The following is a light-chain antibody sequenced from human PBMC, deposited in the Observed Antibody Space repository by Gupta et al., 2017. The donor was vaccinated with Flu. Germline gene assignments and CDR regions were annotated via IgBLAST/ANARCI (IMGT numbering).Light chain of an antibody. J-gene: IGLJ1*01. CDR2: EVT. V-gene: IGLV2-8*01. CDR3: SSYAGSNTPYV. Sequence: QSALTQPPSASGSPGPSVTISCTGTSSDVGGYEYVSWYQQHPGKAPKVLIYEVTKRPSGVPDRFSGSKSGNTASLTVTGLQAEDEADYYCSSYAGSNTPYVFGTGTKVTVL. CDR1: SSDVGGYEY.